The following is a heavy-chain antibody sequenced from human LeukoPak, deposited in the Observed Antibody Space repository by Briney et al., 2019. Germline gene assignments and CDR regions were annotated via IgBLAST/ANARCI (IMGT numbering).Heavy chain of an antibody. Sequence: SETLSLTCAVYGGSFSSYYWSWIRQPPGKGLEWIGEINYSGSTDYNPSLKSRVTISVDTSKNQFSLKLNSVTAADTAVYYCARRWSSTSCYNYWGQGTLVTVSS. V-gene: IGHV4-34*01. CDR2: INYSGST. J-gene: IGHJ4*02. CDR3: ARRWSSTSCYNY. CDR1: GGSFSSYY. D-gene: IGHD2-2*02.